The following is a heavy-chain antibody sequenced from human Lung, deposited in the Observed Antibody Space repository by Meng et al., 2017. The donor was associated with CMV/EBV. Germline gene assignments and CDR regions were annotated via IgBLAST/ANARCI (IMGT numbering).Heavy chain of an antibody. CDR1: GGSISSGDSY. V-gene: IGHV4-30-4*08. D-gene: IGHD5-18*01. Sequence: SGPGSVKPLHTLSLSCTVPGGSISSGDSYWSWIRQPPGKGLEWIGYIYYSGSTYYNPSLKSRVTISVDTSKNQFSLKLSSVTAADTAVYYCARALDTAMVTFDYWGQGTLVTVSS. CDR3: ARALDTAMVTFDY. CDR2: IYYSGST. J-gene: IGHJ4*02.